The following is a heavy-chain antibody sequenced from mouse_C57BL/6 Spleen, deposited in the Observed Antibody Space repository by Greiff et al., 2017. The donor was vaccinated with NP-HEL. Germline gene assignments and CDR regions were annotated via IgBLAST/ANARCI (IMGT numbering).Heavy chain of an antibody. J-gene: IGHJ2*01. D-gene: IGHD3-2*02. CDR2: INPNNGGT. CDR1: GYTFTDYY. CDR3: ARDSSGSDY. Sequence: VQLQQSGPELVKPGASVKISCKASGYTFTDYYMNWVKQSHGKSLEWIGDINPNNGGTSYNQKFKGKATLTVDKSSSTAYMELRSLTSEDSAVYYCARDSSGSDYWGQGTTLTVSS. V-gene: IGHV1-26*01.